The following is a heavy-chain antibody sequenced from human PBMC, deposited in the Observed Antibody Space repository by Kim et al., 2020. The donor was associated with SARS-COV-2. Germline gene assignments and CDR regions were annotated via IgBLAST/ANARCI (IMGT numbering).Heavy chain of an antibody. CDR1: GFTVSSNY. V-gene: IGHV3-66*01. J-gene: IGHJ6*03. CDR2: IYSGGST. CDR3: ARERIVVVPAARMAYYYYYYMDV. D-gene: IGHD2-2*01. Sequence: GGSLRLSCAASGFTVSSNYMSWVRQAPGKGLEWVSVIYSGGSTYYADSVKGRFTISRDNSKNTLYLQMNSLRAEDTSVYYCARERIVVVPAARMAYYYYYYMDVWGKGTTVTVSS.